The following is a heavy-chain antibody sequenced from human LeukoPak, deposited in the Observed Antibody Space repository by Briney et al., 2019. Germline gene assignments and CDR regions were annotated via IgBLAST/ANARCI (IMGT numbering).Heavy chain of an antibody. V-gene: IGHV3-23*01. Sequence: QSGGSLRLSCAASGFTFNNNAMNWVRQAPGKGPEWLSTITGSGGDTYSADSVKGRLTVSRDNSKNTLYLQLNSLRAEDTAVYYCARQESMAFANWGQGTLVTVSS. D-gene: IGHD5-24*01. CDR1: GFTFNNNA. CDR2: ITGSGGDT. CDR3: ARQESMAFAN. J-gene: IGHJ4*02.